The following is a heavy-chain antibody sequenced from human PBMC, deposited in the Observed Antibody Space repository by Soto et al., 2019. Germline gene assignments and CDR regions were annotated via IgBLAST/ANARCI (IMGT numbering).Heavy chain of an antibody. Sequence: QVQLQESGPGLVKPSQTLSLTCTVSGGSISSGGYYWSWIRQRPGQGLEWIGEINHSGSTNYNPSLKSRVTISVDTSKNQFSLKLSSVTAADTAVYYCARGPSIAVAPEYYYYYGMDVWGQGTTVTVSS. CDR1: GGSISSGGYY. CDR2: INHSGST. D-gene: IGHD6-19*01. CDR3: ARGPSIAVAPEYYYYYGMDV. J-gene: IGHJ6*02. V-gene: IGHV4-31*03.